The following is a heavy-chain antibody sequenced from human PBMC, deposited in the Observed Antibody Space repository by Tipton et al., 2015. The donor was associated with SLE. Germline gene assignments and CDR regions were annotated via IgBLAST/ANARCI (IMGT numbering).Heavy chain of an antibody. CDR3: ARGADGYNQGY. D-gene: IGHD5-24*01. J-gene: IGHJ4*02. CDR2: INHSGST. V-gene: IGHV4-34*01. Sequence: PSLTCAVYGGSFSGYYWSWIRQPPGKGLEWIGEINHSGSTNYNPSLKSRVTISVDTSKNQFSLKLSSVTAADTAVYYCARGADGYNQGYWGQGTLVTVSS. CDR1: GGSFSGYY.